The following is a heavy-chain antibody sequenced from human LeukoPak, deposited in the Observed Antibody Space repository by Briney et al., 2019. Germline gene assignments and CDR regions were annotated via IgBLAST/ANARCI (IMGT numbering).Heavy chain of an antibody. CDR2: ISSSSSYI. Sequence: GGSLRLSCAASGLTFSSYGMNWVRQAPGKGLEWVSSISSSSSYIYYADSVKGRFTISRDNAKNSLYLQMNSLRAEDTAVYYCARDLGHYYGSGSYYCWGQGTMVTVSS. CDR1: GLTFSSYG. V-gene: IGHV3-21*01. CDR3: ARDLGHYYGSGSYYC. J-gene: IGHJ3*01. D-gene: IGHD3-10*01.